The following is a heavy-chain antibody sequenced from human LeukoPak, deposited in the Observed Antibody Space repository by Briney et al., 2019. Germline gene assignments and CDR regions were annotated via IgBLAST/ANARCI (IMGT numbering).Heavy chain of an antibody. CDR2: ISSDGSST. J-gene: IGHJ4*02. D-gene: IGHD1-26*01. Sequence: GGSLSLSCAASGFTFSSYWMHWVRQAPGKGLVWVSRISSDGSSTTYADSVKGRFTIARDNAKNTLYLQMNSLRAEDTAVYYCAKDMPTYSGSYYPGPFDYWGQGTLVTVSS. V-gene: IGHV3-74*01. CDR3: AKDMPTYSGSYYPGPFDY. CDR1: GFTFSSYW.